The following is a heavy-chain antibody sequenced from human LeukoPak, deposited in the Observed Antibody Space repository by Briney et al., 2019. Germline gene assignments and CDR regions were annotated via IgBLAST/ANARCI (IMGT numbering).Heavy chain of an antibody. J-gene: IGHJ4*02. CDR1: GFTFSHYA. CDR2: IDGNAGST. CDR3: AKDLGSYYCGPGSYLFDH. D-gene: IGHD3-10*01. V-gene: IGHV3-23*01. Sequence: GGSLRLSCAASGFTFSHYAISWVRQAPGKGLEWVSSIDGNAGSTYHADFVKGRFTVSRDNSENTLYLQMNSLRPEDTAMYYCAKDLGSYYCGPGSYLFDHWGQGILVTVSS.